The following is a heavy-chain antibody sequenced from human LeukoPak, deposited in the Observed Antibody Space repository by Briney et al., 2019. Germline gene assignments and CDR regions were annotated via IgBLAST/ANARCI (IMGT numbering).Heavy chain of an antibody. D-gene: IGHD3-22*01. CDR3: ARENYYDSSGYFYGMDV. J-gene: IGHJ6*02. V-gene: IGHV3-23*01. CDR1: GFTFSSYA. CDR2: ISGSGGST. Sequence: GGSLRLSCAASGFTFSSYAMSWVRQAPGKGLEWVSAISGSGGSTYYADSVKGRFTISRHNSKNTLYLQMNSLRAEDTAVYHCARENYYDSSGYFYGMDVWGRGTTVTVSS.